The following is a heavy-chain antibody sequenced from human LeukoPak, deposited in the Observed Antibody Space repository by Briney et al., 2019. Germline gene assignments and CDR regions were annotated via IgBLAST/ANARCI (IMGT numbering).Heavy chain of an antibody. CDR1: GFTFSSYW. Sequence: PGGSLRLSCAASGFTFSSYWMHWVRQAPGKGLVWVSRINTDGSSTSYADSVKGRFTISRDNAKNTLYLQMNSLRAEDTAVYYCARSRRYCSSTSCPLFAYWGQGTLVTVSS. CDR2: INTDGSST. CDR3: ARSRRYCSSTSCPLFAY. V-gene: IGHV3-74*01. D-gene: IGHD2-2*01. J-gene: IGHJ4*02.